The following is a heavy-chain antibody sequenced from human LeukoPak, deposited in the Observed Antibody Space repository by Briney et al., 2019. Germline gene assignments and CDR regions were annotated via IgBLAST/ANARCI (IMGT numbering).Heavy chain of an antibody. Sequence: GGSLRLSCAASGFTVSSNYMSWVRQAPGKGLEWVSVIYSGGSTYYADSVKGRFTISRDNSKNTLYLQMNSLRAEDTAVYYCARDRGGWACWYFDLWGRGTLVTVSS. V-gene: IGHV3-53*01. D-gene: IGHD6-19*01. CDR3: ARDRGGWACWYFDL. J-gene: IGHJ2*01. CDR1: GFTVSSNY. CDR2: IYSGGST.